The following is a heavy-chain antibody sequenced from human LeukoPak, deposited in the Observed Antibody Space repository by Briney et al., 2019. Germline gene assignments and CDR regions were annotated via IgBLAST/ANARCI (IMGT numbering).Heavy chain of an antibody. V-gene: IGHV4-4*02. Sequence: SGTLSLTCAVSGASISSDKWWSWVRQPPGKGLEWIGEINHSGNTNYSPSLKSRVTMSTDKSKNEFFLRLTSVTTADTAVYYCARAGVWLPAVWGQGTLVTVSS. CDR1: GASISSDKW. D-gene: IGHD3-9*01. CDR2: INHSGNT. J-gene: IGHJ4*02. CDR3: ARAGVWLPAV.